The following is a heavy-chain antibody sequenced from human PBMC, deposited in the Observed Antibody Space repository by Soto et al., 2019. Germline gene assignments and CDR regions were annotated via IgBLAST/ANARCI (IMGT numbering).Heavy chain of an antibody. CDR3: ARGYCSGGSCYSGAFDI. J-gene: IGHJ3*02. D-gene: IGHD2-15*01. CDR1: GGSFSGYY. V-gene: IGHV4-34*01. CDR2: ISHSGST. Sequence: SETLSLTCAVYGGSFSGYYWSWIRQPPGKGLEWIGEISHSGSTNYNPSLKSRVTISVDTSKNQFSLKLSSVTAADTAVYYCARGYCSGGSCYSGAFDIWGQGTMVTVSS.